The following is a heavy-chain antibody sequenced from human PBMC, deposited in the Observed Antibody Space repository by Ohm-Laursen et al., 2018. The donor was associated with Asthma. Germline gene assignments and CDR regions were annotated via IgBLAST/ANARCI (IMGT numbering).Heavy chain of an antibody. CDR1: GGSISSRSYY. V-gene: IGHV4-39*01. Sequence: SETLSLTCTVSGGSISSRSYYWGWIRQPPGKGLEWIGSIYYSGSTYYNPSLKSRVTISVDTSKNQFSLKLSSVTAADTAVYYCATEYYPTRFDYWGQGTLVTVSS. J-gene: IGHJ4*02. D-gene: IGHD3-10*01. CDR3: ATEYYPTRFDY. CDR2: IYYSGST.